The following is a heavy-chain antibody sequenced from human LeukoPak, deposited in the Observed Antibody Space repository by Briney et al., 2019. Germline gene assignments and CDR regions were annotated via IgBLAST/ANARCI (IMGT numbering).Heavy chain of an antibody. CDR3: ARAFAGP. V-gene: IGHV4-39*01. CDR1: VGSISSSSYY. D-gene: IGHD3-16*01. J-gene: IGHJ5*01. Sequence: SETLSLTCTVPVGSISSSSYYWGWIRQPPGKGLGWIGSIYYSGSTYYNPSLKSRFTISVDTSKNQFSLKLSSVTAADTAVYYCARAFAGPWGQGTLVTVSS. CDR2: IYYSGST.